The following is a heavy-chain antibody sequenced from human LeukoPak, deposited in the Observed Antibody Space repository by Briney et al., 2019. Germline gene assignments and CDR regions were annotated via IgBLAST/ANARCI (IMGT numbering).Heavy chain of an antibody. CDR2: INQDGSEQ. Sequence: GGSLRLSCAGSGFTFNNYWMTWVRRAPGKGLEWVASINQDGSEQYYVDSLKGRFTISRDNAKDMLYLQMNSLRAEDTAVYYCARGIAGHYGNDFWGQGTLVTVSS. CDR3: ARGIAGHYGNDF. J-gene: IGHJ4*02. D-gene: IGHD3-9*01. V-gene: IGHV3-7*01. CDR1: GFTFNNYW.